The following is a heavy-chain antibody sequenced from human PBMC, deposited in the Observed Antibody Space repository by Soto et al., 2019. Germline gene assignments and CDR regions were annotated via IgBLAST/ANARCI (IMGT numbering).Heavy chain of an antibody. Sequence: GASVKVSCKASGCTFSSYAISCVRQAPGQVLEWMGGIIPIFGTANYAQKFQGRVTITADESTSTAYMELSSLRSEDTAVYYCARRVYCSSTSCHIGMDVWGQGTTVTVSS. CDR1: GCTFSSYA. V-gene: IGHV1-69*13. J-gene: IGHJ6*02. D-gene: IGHD2-2*02. CDR2: IIPIFGTA. CDR3: ARRVYCSSTSCHIGMDV.